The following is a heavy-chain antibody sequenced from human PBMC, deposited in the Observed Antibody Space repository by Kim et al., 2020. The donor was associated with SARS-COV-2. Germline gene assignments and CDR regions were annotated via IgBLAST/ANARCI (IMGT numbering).Heavy chain of an antibody. D-gene: IGHD3-22*01. CDR2: ISYDGSNK. V-gene: IGHV3-30-3*01. J-gene: IGHJ4*02. CDR1: GFTFSSYA. CDR3: ATHYYDSRENDY. Sequence: GGSLRLSCAASGFTFSSYAMHWVRQAPGKGLEWVAVISYDGSNKYYADSVKGRFTISRDNSKNTLYLQMNSLRAEDTAVYYCATHYYDSRENDYWGQGTLVTVSS.